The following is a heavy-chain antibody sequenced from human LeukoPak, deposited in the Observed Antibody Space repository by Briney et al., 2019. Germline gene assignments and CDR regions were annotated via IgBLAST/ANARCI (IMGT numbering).Heavy chain of an antibody. V-gene: IGHV3-30-3*01. CDR3: ARGERIKYYYDSSGYYNY. CDR2: ISFDGTNT. CDR1: GFTFVNYA. D-gene: IGHD3-22*01. Sequence: GGSLRLSCTTSGFTFVNYAMHWVRQAPGKGLNWVAVISFDGTNTYYADSVKGRFTISRDNSKNTLYLQINSLRPEDTAVYYRARGERIKYYYDSSGYYNYWGQGTLVTVSS. J-gene: IGHJ4*02.